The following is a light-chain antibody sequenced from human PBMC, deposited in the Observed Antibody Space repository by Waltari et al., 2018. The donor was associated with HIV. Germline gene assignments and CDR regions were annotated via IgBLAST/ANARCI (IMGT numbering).Light chain of an antibody. J-gene: IGLJ1*01. CDR3: AAWDVSLNAYV. V-gene: IGLV1-44*01. Sequence: QSVLTQPPSASGTPGQRVTISCSGGSSNIGATAVKWYQQLPGMAPKLLSYSTDQRPAGVPDRFSGSKSDTSASLAISGLHSEDEADYYWAAWDVSLNAYVFGTGTTVTVL. CDR2: STD. CDR1: SSNIGATA.